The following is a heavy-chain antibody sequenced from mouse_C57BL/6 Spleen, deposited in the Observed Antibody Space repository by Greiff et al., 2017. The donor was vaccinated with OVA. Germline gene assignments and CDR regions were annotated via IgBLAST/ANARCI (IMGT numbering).Heavy chain of an antibody. J-gene: IGHJ2*01. CDR1: GYTFTDYN. CDR2: INPSNGGT. V-gene: IGHV1-18*01. Sequence: VQLQQSGPELVKPGASVKIPCKASGYTFTDYNMDWVKQSHGKSLEWIGNINPSNGGTNYNEKFKSKATLTVDKSSSTAYMQLSSLTSEDSAVYYCAREGLLRDYFDYWGQGTTLTVSS. CDR3: AREGLLRDYFDY. D-gene: IGHD1-1*01.